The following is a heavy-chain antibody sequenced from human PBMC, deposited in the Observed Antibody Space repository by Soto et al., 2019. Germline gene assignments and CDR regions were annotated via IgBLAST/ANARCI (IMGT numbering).Heavy chain of an antibody. V-gene: IGHV3-30-3*01. J-gene: IGHJ6*02. Sequence: SGGSLRLSXAASGFTFTTHAMHWVRQAPGKGLEWVALISSDGGNKYYANSVKGRFTISRDISKNTLYLQMNSLRAEDTALYYCARDYSLYDYYYYYGMDVWGQGTTVTVSS. D-gene: IGHD6-13*01. CDR2: ISSDGGNK. CDR1: GFTFTTHA. CDR3: ARDYSLYDYYYYYGMDV.